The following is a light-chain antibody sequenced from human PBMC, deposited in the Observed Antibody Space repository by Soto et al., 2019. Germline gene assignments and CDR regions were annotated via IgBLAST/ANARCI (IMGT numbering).Light chain of an antibody. Sequence: DVQMTQSPSTLSGSVGDRVTITCRASQTISSWLAWYQQKPGKAPKPLIYKASTLKSGVPSRFSGSGSGTEFTLTISSLQPDDFATYYCQHYNSYSEAFGQGTNVDIK. V-gene: IGKV1-5*03. J-gene: IGKJ1*01. CDR3: QHYNSYSEA. CDR2: KAS. CDR1: QTISSW.